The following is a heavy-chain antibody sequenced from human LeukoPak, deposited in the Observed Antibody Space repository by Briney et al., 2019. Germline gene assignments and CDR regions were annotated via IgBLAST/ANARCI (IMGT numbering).Heavy chain of an antibody. CDR1: GFTFSSYA. V-gene: IGHV3-23*01. CDR3: AKDSARYFDPGSHAFDI. D-gene: IGHD3-9*01. Sequence: GGSLRLSCAASGFTFSSYAMSWVRLAPGKGLEWVSAISGSGGSTYYADSVKGRFTISRDNSKNTLYLQMNSLRAEDTAVYYSAKDSARYFDPGSHAFDIRGQGTMVTVSS. J-gene: IGHJ3*02. CDR2: ISGSGGST.